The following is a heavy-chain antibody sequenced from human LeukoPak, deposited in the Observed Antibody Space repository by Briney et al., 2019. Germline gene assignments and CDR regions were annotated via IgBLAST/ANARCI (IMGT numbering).Heavy chain of an antibody. V-gene: IGHV3-23*01. CDR2: IDGSDGAS. Sequence: GGSLRLSCAASGFRFSSYVMSWVRQAPGKGLEYVSSIDGSDGASYYADSVKGRFTISRDNSKNTLFLQMNSLRVEDTAVYYCERVDSGIYDYWGQGTLLTVSS. J-gene: IGHJ4*02. D-gene: IGHD1-26*01. CDR1: GFRFSSYV. CDR3: ERVDSGIYDY.